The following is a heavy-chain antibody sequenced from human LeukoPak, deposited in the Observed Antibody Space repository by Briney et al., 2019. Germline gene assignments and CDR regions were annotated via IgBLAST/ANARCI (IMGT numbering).Heavy chain of an antibody. CDR1: GFTFSSYW. D-gene: IGHD4-23*01. Sequence: GGSLRLSCAASGFTFSSYWMSWVRQAPGKGLEWVANIKQDGSEKYYVDSVKGRFTISRDSAKNSLYLQMNSLRAEDTAVYYCASSVVTPQAGYWGQGTLVTVSS. V-gene: IGHV3-7*01. CDR2: IKQDGSEK. CDR3: ASSVVTPQAGY. J-gene: IGHJ4*02.